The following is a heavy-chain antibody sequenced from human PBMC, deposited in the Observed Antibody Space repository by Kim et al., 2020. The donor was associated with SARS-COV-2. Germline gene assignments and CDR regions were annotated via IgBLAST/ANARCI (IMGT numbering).Heavy chain of an antibody. J-gene: IGHJ6*02. V-gene: IGHV5-51*01. CDR3: ARCGGHWDYGMDV. D-gene: IGHD2-21*01. Sequence: RYSPSFQRQVTISADKSSTTAYLKWSSLKASDTGMYYCARCGGHWDYGMDVWGQGTTVTVSS.